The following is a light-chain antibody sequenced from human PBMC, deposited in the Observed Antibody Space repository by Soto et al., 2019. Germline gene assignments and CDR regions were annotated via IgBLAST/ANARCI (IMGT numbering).Light chain of an antibody. V-gene: IGLV2-14*01. CDR1: SSDVGGFRY. CDR2: EVN. Sequence: QSALTQPASVSGSPGQSITISCTGASSDVGGFRYVSWFQQHPGKAPKLILYEVNNRPSGVSDRFSGSKSGNTASLTISGLQAEDEADYYCNSYPSGSTPYVFGTGTKLTVL. CDR3: NSYPSGSTPYV. J-gene: IGLJ1*01.